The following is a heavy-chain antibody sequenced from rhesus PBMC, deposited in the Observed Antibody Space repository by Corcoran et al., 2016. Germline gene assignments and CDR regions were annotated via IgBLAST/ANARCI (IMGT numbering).Heavy chain of an antibody. Sequence: QVQLQESGPGVVKPSETLSLTCAVSGGSISDRYRWSWVRQPPGKGLVWIGYIFDSSTSTNHNPSLKSRVTISKDTSKNQFSLKLSSVTAADTAVYYCARGQSYFDYWGQGVLVTVSS. V-gene: IGHV4S10*01. CDR3: ARGQSYFDY. CDR1: GGSISDRYR. CDR2: IFDSSTST. J-gene: IGHJ4*01.